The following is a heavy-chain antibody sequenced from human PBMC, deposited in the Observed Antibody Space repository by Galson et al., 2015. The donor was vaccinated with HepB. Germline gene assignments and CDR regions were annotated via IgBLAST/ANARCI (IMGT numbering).Heavy chain of an antibody. CDR3: ARGGMTTIGWWFFDV. CDR2: IYRIGNS. Sequence: SETLSLTCTVSGGSLSNFYWSWFRQPPGKGLEWIGYIYRIGNSKYNPSLKSRVTLSTDTSKNQITLNLRSVNSADTAVYFCARGGMTTIGWWFFDVWGRGTLVTVSS. D-gene: IGHD4-17*01. CDR1: GGSLSNFY. J-gene: IGHJ2*01. V-gene: IGHV4-59*01.